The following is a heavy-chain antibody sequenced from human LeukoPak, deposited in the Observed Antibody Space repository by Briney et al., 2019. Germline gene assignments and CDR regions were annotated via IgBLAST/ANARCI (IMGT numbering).Heavy chain of an antibody. V-gene: IGHV1-2*02. Sequence: GASVKVSCKASGYTFTGYYMHWVRQAPGQGLEWMGWINPNSGGTNYAQKFQGRVTMTRDTSISTAYMELSRLRSEDTAVYYCARGIITLDSYWYFDLWGRGTLVTVSS. CDR2: INPNSGGT. CDR3: ARGIITLDSYWYFDL. D-gene: IGHD3-10*01. CDR1: GYTFTGYY. J-gene: IGHJ2*01.